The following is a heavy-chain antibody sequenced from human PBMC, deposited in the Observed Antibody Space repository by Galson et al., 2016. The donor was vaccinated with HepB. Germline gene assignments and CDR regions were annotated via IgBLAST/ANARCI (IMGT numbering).Heavy chain of an antibody. CDR2: INAGNGIT. CDR3: ATSRGYSNYDYYYYGMDV. CDR1: GYTFTSYA. V-gene: IGHV1-3*01. J-gene: IGHJ6*02. D-gene: IGHD4-11*01. Sequence: SVKVSCKASGYTFTSYAMHWVRQAPGQRLEWMGWINAGNGITKYSQKFQGRVTITRDTSASTAYMELSSLRSEDTAVYYCATSRGYSNYDYYYYGMDVWGQGTTVTVSS.